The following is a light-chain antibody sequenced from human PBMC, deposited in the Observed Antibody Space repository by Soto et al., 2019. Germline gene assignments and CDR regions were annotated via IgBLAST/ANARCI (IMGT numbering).Light chain of an antibody. CDR1: QGISSY. CDR3: QRLNDYPRT. CDR2: AAS. V-gene: IGKV1-9*01. Sequence: DIQLTQSPSFLSASVGDRVTITCRASQGISSYLAWYQQKPGPAPKLLIYAASTLQGGVPSRFSGSGSGTEFTLTISRLQPEGFATYYCQRLNDYPRTFGQGTKVEIK. J-gene: IGKJ1*01.